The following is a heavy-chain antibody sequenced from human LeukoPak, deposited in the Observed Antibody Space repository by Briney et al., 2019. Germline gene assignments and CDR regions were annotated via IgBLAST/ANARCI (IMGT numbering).Heavy chain of an antibody. D-gene: IGHD2-2*01. CDR1: GFTFSDYY. J-gene: IGHJ4*02. CDR3: ARLYCSSTSCLLDY. Sequence: GGSLRLSCAASGFTFSDYYMSWIRQAPGKGLEWVSYISSSGSTIYYADSVKGRFTISRDNSKNTLYLQMGSLRAEDMAVYYCARLYCSSTSCLLDYWGQGTLVTVSS. CDR2: ISSSGSTI. V-gene: IGHV3-11*04.